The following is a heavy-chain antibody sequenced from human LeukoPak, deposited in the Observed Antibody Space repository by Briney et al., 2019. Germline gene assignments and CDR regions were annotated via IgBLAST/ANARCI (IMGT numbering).Heavy chain of an antibody. D-gene: IGHD2-2*01. CDR2: INPNSGGT. CDR3: ARDEAGSSWPFDY. J-gene: IGHJ4*02. CDR1: GYTFTGYY. V-gene: IGHV1-2*02. Sequence: ASVKVSCKASGYTFTGYYMHWVRQAPGQGLEWMGWINPNSGGTNYAQKFQGRVTMTRDTSISTAYMELSRLRSDDTAVYYCARDEAGSSWPFDYWGQGTLVTVSS.